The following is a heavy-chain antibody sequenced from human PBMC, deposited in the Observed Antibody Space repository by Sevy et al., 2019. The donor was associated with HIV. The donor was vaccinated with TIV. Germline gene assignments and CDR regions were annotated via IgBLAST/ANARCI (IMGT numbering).Heavy chain of an antibody. CDR3: ARGRHYYDSSGYLYYYYYYGMDV. V-gene: IGHV4-34*01. CDR2: LNHSGST. Sequence: SETLSLSCAVYGGSFSGYYWSWIRRPPGKGLEWIGELNHSGSTNDNPSLKSRVTISVDTSKNQFSLKLSSVTAADTAVYYCARGRHYYDSSGYLYYYYYYGMDVWGQGTTVTVSS. J-gene: IGHJ6*02. D-gene: IGHD3-22*01. CDR1: GGSFSGYY.